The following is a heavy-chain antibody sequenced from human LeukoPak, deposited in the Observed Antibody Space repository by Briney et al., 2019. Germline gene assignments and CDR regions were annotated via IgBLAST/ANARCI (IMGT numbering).Heavy chain of an antibody. CDR2: ISAYNGNT. D-gene: IGHD3-22*01. J-gene: IGHJ4*02. CDR1: GYTFTSYA. V-gene: IGHV1-18*01. CDR3: ARSPAYYYDSSGYYSQW. Sequence: GASVKVSCKASGYTFTSYAISWVRQAPGQGLEWMGWISAYNGNTNYAQKLQGRVTMTTDTSTSTAYMELRSLRSDDTAVYYCARSPAYYYDSSGYYSQWWGQGTLVTVSS.